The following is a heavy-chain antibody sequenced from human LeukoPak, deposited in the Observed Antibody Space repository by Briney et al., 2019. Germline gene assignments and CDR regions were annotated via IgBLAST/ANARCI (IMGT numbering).Heavy chain of an antibody. CDR3: ARGQFCGGDCFYLDL. D-gene: IGHD2-21*01. CDR2: ITSRSSFI. Sequence: PGGSLRLSCAASEFTFSDFWMHWVRQAPGKGLEWVSSITSRSSFIHYADSLRGRFTISRDNARNSLYLQMNTLTAEDTAVYYCARGQFCGGDCFYLDLWGQGTLVTVSS. V-gene: IGHV3-21*01. CDR1: EFTFSDFW. J-gene: IGHJ4*02.